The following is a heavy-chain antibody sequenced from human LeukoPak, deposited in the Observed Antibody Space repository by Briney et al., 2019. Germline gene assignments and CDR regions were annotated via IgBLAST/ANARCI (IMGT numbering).Heavy chain of an antibody. CDR2: IYYTGNT. Sequence: PSETLSLTCTVSGVSISSSYSYWGWIRQPPGMGLEWIGSIYYTGNTYYNASLKSRVTISVDTSKNQFSLKLSSVTAADTAVYYCARRYYDFWSGYESWFDPWGQGTLVTVSS. V-gene: IGHV4-39*07. J-gene: IGHJ5*02. CDR3: ARRYYDFWSGYESWFDP. CDR1: GVSISSSYSY. D-gene: IGHD3-3*01.